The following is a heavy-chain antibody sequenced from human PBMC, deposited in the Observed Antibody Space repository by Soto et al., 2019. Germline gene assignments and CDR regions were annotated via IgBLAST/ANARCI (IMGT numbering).Heavy chain of an antibody. CDR2: VSYDGSNE. D-gene: IGHD1-26*01. J-gene: IGHJ6*02. CDR3: ARDVGATGYYYGLDV. V-gene: IGHV3-30-3*01. CDR1: RFTFSNYA. Sequence: QVQLVESGGGVVQPGRSLRLSCAASRFTFSNYAMNWVRQAPGKGLEWVAVVSYDGSNENYADFVKGRFTISRDNSKNTLYLQIHSLRAEDTAVFYCARDVGATGYYYGLDVWGQGTTVTVSS.